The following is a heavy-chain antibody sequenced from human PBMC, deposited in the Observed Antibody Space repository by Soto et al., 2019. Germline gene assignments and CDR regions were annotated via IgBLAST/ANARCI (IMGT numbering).Heavy chain of an antibody. CDR1: GGTFSSYA. Sequence: SVKVSCKASGGTFSSYAISWVRQAPGQGLEWMGGIVPIFGTANYAQKFQGRVTITADESTSTAYMELSSLRSEDTAVYYCAREDIVVVPAAILRYYGMDVWGQGTTVTVS. CDR3: AREDIVVVPAAILRYYGMDV. V-gene: IGHV1-69*13. D-gene: IGHD2-2*02. CDR2: IVPIFGTA. J-gene: IGHJ6*02.